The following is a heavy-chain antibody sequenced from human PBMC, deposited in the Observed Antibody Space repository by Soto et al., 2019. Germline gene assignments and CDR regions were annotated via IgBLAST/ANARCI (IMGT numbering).Heavy chain of an antibody. CDR1: GGSISSGGYY. CDR3: ARRYGRAFDY. V-gene: IGHV4-31*03. D-gene: IGHD2-15*01. J-gene: IGHJ4*02. CDR2: IYYSGST. Sequence: SETLSLTCTVSGGSISSGGYYWSWIRQHPGKGLEWIGYIYYSGSTYYNPSLKSRVTISVDTSKNQFSLKLSSATAADTAVYYCARRYGRAFDYWGQGTLVTVS.